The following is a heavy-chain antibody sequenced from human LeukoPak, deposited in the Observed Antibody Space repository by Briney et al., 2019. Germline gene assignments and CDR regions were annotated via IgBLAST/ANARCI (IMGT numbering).Heavy chain of an antibody. V-gene: IGHV4-4*07. J-gene: IGHJ3*02. CDR2: IYTSGST. D-gene: IGHD6-19*01. CDR1: GGSISSCY. Sequence: PSETLSLTCTVSGGSISSCYWSWIRQPAGKGLEWIGRIYTSGSTNYNPSLKSRVTMSVDTSKNQFSLKLSSVTAADTAVYYCARHGGRSEGLRGWTPLSAFDIWGQGTMVTVSS. CDR3: ARHGGRSEGLRGWTPLSAFDI.